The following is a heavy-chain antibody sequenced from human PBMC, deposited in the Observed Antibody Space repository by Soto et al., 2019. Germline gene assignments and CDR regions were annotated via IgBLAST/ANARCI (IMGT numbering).Heavy chain of an antibody. J-gene: IGHJ4*02. V-gene: IGHV3-30*18. CDR3: AKGRYGVPGVDY. CDR1: GFTFSSYG. D-gene: IGHD4-17*01. CDR2: ISYDGSNK. Sequence: QVQLVESGGGVVQPGRSLRLSCAASGFTFSSYGMHWVRQAPGKGLEWVAVISYDGSNKYYADSVKGRFTISRDNSKNTLYLLMNSLRAEDTAVYYCAKGRYGVPGVDYWGQGTLVTVSS.